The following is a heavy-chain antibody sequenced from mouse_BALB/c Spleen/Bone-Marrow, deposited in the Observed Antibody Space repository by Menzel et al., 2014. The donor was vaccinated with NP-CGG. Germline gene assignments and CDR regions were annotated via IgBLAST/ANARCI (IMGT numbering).Heavy chain of an antibody. D-gene: IGHD2-4*01. CDR3: ARGRDYGVFSY. J-gene: IGHJ3*01. V-gene: IGHV1-52*01. Sequence: VQLQQSGAELVRPGASVKLSCKASGYTFTSYWMNWVKQRPEQGLEWIGRIDPYDSETHYNLKFKDKAILTVDKSSSTAYMHRSSVTSEDSAVYYCARGRDYGVFSYWGQGTLVTVSA. CDR1: GYTFTSYW. CDR2: IDPYDSET.